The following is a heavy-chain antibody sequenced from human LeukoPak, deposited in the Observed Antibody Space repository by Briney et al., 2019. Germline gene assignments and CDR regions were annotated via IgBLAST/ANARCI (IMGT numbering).Heavy chain of an antibody. CDR2: IRSGGTT. CDR1: GFIVSGNY. D-gene: IGHD6-13*01. J-gene: IGHJ6*02. CDR3: ARDLLAAAGRLYYYYGMDV. Sequence: HPGGSLRLSCAASGFIVSGNYMSWVRQAPGKGLEWVSVIRSGGTTSYADSVKGRFTISRDNSKNTLYLQMNSLRAEDTAVYYCARDLLAAAGRLYYYYGMDVWGQGTTVTVSS. V-gene: IGHV3-53*05.